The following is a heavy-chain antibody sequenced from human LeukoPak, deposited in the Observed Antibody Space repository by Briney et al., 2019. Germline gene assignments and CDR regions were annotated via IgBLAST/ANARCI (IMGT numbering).Heavy chain of an antibody. V-gene: IGHV1-24*01. CDR1: GYTLTELS. CDR3: ARDFAAAIPVWELNWFDP. D-gene: IGHD2-2*02. J-gene: IGHJ5*02. CDR2: FDPEDGET. Sequence: ASVKVSCKVSGYTLTELSMHWVRQAPGKGLEWMGGFDPEDGETIYAQKFQGRVTMTEGTSTDTAYMELSSLRSEDTAVYYCARDFAAAIPVWELNWFDPWGQGTLVTVSS.